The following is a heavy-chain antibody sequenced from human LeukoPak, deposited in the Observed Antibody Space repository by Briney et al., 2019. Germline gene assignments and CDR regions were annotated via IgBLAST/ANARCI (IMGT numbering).Heavy chain of an antibody. CDR3: ARDGYCSGGSCHGGFDY. D-gene: IGHD2-15*01. J-gene: IGHJ4*02. CDR1: GFTFSSYA. CDR2: ISYDGSNK. Sequence: PGGSLRLSCAVSGFTFSSYAMHWVRQAPGKGLEWVAVISYDGSNKYYADSVKGRFTISRDNSKNTLYLQMNSLRAEDTAVYYCARDGYCSGGSCHGGFDYWGQGTLVTVSS. V-gene: IGHV3-30-3*01.